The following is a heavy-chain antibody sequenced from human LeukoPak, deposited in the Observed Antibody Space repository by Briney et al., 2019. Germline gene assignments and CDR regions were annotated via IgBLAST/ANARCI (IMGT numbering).Heavy chain of an antibody. V-gene: IGHV3-53*01. CDR2: IYSGGST. CDR1: GFTVCSNY. Sequence: GGSLRLSWAASGFTVCSNYMSWVRQAPGKGLEWVSVIYSGGSTYYADSVKGRFTISRDNAKNSLSLQMNSLRAEDTAVYYCARSRIRWMDYWGQGTLVTVSS. J-gene: IGHJ4*02. D-gene: IGHD4-23*01. CDR3: ARSRIRWMDY.